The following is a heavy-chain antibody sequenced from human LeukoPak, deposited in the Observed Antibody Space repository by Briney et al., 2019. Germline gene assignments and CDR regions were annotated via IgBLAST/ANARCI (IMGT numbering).Heavy chain of an antibody. J-gene: IGHJ4*02. CDR2: INTDGSTT. CDR3: ARVLIAATGGDY. Sequence: GGALRLSCAASGFTFSSHWMHWVRQAPGKGLVWVSRINTDGSTTSYADSVKGRFTISRDNAKNTVYLQMNSLRADDTAVYYCARVLIAATGGDYWGQGTLVTVFS. CDR1: GFTFSSHW. V-gene: IGHV3-74*01. D-gene: IGHD6-13*01.